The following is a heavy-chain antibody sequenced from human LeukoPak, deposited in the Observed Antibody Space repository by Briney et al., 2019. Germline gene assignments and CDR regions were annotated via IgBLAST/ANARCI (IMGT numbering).Heavy chain of an antibody. V-gene: IGHV4-61*02. D-gene: IGHD4-17*01. CDR3: ARLSTVTTSFDY. CDR2: IYTSGST. J-gene: IGHJ4*02. Sequence: SQTLSLTCTVSGGSISSGSYYWSWIRQPAGKGLEWIGRIYTSGSTNYNPSLKSRVTISVDTSKNQFSLKLSSVTAADTAVYYCARLSTVTTSFDYWGQGTLVTVSS. CDR1: GGSISSGSYY.